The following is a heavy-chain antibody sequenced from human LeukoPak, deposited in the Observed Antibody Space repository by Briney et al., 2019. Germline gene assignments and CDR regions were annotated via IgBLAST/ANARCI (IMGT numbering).Heavy chain of an antibody. J-gene: IGHJ5*02. D-gene: IGHD1-14*01. CDR3: ARGENRGGRWFDP. Sequence: AETVSLTCAVYGGGFSGYYWRWIRQPPGKGLEWIGEINHSGSTNYNPSLKSRVTISVDTSKNQFSLKLSSVTAADTAVYYCARGENRGGRWFDPWGQGTLVTVSS. V-gene: IGHV4-34*01. CDR1: GGGFSGYY. CDR2: INHSGST.